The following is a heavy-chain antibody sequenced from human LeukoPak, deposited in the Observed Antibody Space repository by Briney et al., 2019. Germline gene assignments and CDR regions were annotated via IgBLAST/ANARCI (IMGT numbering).Heavy chain of an antibody. CDR1: GFTFSSYA. V-gene: IGHV3-23*01. J-gene: IGHJ4*02. D-gene: IGHD2-2*01. CDR2: ISGSDGST. CDR3: AKVETSGGANCYALDY. Sequence: GGSLRLSCAASGFTFSSYAMTWVRQAPDKGLEWVSAISGSDGSTYYADSVKGRFTISRDDSQNTLYLQMNSLSAEDTAVYYCAKVETSGGANCYALDYWGQGTLVTVSA.